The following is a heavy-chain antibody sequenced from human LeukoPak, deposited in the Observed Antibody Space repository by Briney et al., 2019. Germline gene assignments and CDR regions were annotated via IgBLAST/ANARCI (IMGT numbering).Heavy chain of an antibody. CDR3: ARDLSYFDY. V-gene: IGHV3-53*01. D-gene: IGHD2/OR15-2a*01. J-gene: IGHJ4*02. Sequence: GGSLRLSCAVSGFSVSSTYMTWVRQAPGKGLEWVSITYSDGNTYYAESVRGRFTVSRGYSKNTLYLQMKSLRVEDTAFCYCARDLSYFDYWGQGTLVTVSS. CDR1: GFSVSSTY. CDR2: TYSDGNT.